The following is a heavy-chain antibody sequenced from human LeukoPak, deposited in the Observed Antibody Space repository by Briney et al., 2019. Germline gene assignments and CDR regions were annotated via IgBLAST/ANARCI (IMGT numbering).Heavy chain of an antibody. J-gene: IGHJ4*02. CDR1: GFTFSSYA. D-gene: IGHD5-18*01. Sequence: PGGSLRLSCAASGFTFSSYAMSWVRQAPGKGLEWVSAISGSGGSTCYADSVKGRFTISRDNSKNTLYLQMNSLRAEDTAVYYCAKGVYSYGYVDYWGQGTLVTASS. CDR3: AKGVYSYGYVDY. CDR2: ISGSGGST. V-gene: IGHV3-23*01.